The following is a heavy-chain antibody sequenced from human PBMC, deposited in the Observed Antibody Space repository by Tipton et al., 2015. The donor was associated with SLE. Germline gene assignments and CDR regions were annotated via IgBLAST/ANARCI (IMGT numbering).Heavy chain of an antibody. Sequence: QLVQSGAEVKKPGASVKVSCKASGYTFTSYDINWVRQATGQGLEWMGWMNPNSGNTGYAQKFQGRVTMTRNTSISTAYMELSSLRSEDTAVYYCARANPHIVVVPAAIKHYYYYMGVWGKGTTVTVSS. V-gene: IGHV1-8*01. CDR2: MNPNSGNT. CDR1: GYTFTSYD. J-gene: IGHJ6*03. CDR3: ARANPHIVVVPAAIKHYYYYMGV. D-gene: IGHD2-2*02.